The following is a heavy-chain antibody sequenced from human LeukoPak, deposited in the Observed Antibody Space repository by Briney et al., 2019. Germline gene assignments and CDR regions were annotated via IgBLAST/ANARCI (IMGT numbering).Heavy chain of an antibody. CDR3: ARDLPSYGSGSYYDY. D-gene: IGHD3-10*01. CDR2: ISSSSSYI. J-gene: IGHJ4*02. CDR1: GFTFSSYS. V-gene: IGHV3-21*01. Sequence: GGSLRLSCAASGFTFSSYSMNWVRQAPGKGLEWFSSISSSSSYIYYADSVKGRFTISRDNAKNSLYLQMNSLRAEDTAVYYCARDLPSYGSGSYYDYWGQGTLVTVSS.